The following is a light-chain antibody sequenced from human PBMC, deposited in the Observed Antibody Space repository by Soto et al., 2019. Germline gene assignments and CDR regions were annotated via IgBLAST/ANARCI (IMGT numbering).Light chain of an antibody. CDR2: GHN. CDR1: SSSIGSNT. V-gene: IGLV1-44*01. J-gene: IGLJ2*01. CDR3: AAWDDSLNGRV. Sequence: QSVLTQPPSASGTPGQRVTISCSGSSSSIGSNTVNWNQQLPGTAPKLLIYGHNQRPSGVPDRFSGSRSGTSASLAISGLQSEDEADYYCAAWDDSLNGRVFGGGTKLTVL.